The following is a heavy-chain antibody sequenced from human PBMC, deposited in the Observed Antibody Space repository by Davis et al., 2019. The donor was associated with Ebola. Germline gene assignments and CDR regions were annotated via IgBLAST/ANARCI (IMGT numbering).Heavy chain of an antibody. CDR2: IKQDGSEK. V-gene: IGHV3-7*01. Sequence: GESLKISCAASGFTFDDYAMHWVRQAPGKGLEWVANIKQDGSEKYYVDSVKGRFTISRDNAKNSLYLQMNSLRAEDTAVYYCARDTSSGWYYDDAFDIWGQGTMVTVSS. CDR1: GFTFDDYA. D-gene: IGHD6-19*01. CDR3: ARDTSSGWYYDDAFDI. J-gene: IGHJ3*02.